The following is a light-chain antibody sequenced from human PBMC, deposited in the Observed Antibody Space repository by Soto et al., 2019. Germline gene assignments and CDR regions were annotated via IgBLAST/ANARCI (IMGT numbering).Light chain of an antibody. V-gene: IGKV3D-20*02. CDR3: QQREDWPRA. Sequence: EIVLTQSPGTLSLSPGEGATLSCRASQSVSSGYLAWYQQKPGQTPRLLIYSASSRATGIPDRFSGSGSGTDFTLTISRLEPEDFAIYYCQQREDWPRAFGGGTK. CDR1: QSVSSGY. J-gene: IGKJ4*01. CDR2: SAS.